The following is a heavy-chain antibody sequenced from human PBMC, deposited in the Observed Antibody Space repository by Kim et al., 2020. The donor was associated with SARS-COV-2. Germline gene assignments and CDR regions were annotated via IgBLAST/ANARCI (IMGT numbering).Heavy chain of an antibody. J-gene: IGHJ4*02. D-gene: IGHD1-26*01. V-gene: IGHV3-72*01. Sequence: GWSLRLSCAASGFAFSDNYMDWVRQAPGKGLEWVGRSRNKARGYTPQYAASVKGRFVISRDDSENSMYLQMTSLKTEDTAVYYCTGDLVGPTGMAYWGQGTLVTVSS. CDR2: SRNKARGYTP. CDR1: GFAFSDNY. CDR3: TGDLVGPTGMAY.